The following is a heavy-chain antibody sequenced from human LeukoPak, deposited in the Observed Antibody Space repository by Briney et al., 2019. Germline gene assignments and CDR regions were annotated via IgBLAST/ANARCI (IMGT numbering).Heavy chain of an antibody. D-gene: IGHD3-10*01. CDR1: GYTFTSYA. J-gene: IGHJ4*02. CDR2: INAGNGNT. CDR3: ARDHATPGWYGSGSFPSG. Sequence: ASVKVSCKASGYTFTSYAMHWVRQAPGQRLEWMGWINAGNGNTKYSQKFQGRVTITRDTSASTAYMELSSLRSEDTAVYYCARDHATPGWYGSGSFPSGWGQGTLVTVSS. V-gene: IGHV1-3*01.